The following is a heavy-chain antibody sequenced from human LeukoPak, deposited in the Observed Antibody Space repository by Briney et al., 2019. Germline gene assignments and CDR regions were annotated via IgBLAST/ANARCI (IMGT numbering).Heavy chain of an antibody. CDR2: ISSSSTTI. V-gene: IGHV3-48*04. J-gene: IGHJ6*02. Sequence: GGSLRLSCAASGFTFSSYSMNWVRQAPGKGLEWVSYISSSSTTIYYVDSVKGRFTISRDNAKNSLYLQLNSLRAEDTAVYYCARDGGSGRRSYYYYGMDVWGQGTTVTVSS. CDR3: ARDGGSGRRSYYYYGMDV. D-gene: IGHD3-10*01. CDR1: GFTFSSYS.